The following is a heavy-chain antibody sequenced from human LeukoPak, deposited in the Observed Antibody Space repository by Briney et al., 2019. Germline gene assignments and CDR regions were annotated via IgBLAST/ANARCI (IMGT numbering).Heavy chain of an antibody. V-gene: IGHV3-7*04. J-gene: IGHJ4*02. CDR2: IDQSGTEK. CDR3: AREVREVPH. D-gene: IGHD2-2*01. CDR1: GFTFSSYE. Sequence: GGSLRLSCAASGFTFSSYEMNWVRQAPGKGLEWVAKIDQSGTEKYHVDSVKGRFTISRDNAKNSLYLQMNSLRAEDTAVYYCAREVREVPHWGQGTLVTVSS.